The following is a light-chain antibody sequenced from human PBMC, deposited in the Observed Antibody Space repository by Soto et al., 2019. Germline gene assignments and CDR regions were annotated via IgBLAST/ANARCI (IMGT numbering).Light chain of an antibody. CDR3: MQVLQAPYT. J-gene: IGKJ2*01. V-gene: IGKV2-28*01. CDR1: QSLLHSNGYTY. CDR2: LGS. Sequence: DIVMTQSPLSLPVTPGEPASISCRSSQSLLHSNGYTYLHWFLQKPGQSPQFLIYLGSNRASGVPDRFSGSGSGTDFTLKISSVEAEDVGVYYCMQVLQAPYTFGQGTKLEIK.